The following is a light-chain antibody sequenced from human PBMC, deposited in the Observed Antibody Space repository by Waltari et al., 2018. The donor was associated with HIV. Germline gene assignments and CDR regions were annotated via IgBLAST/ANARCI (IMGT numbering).Light chain of an antibody. CDR1: SSNIGSNT. V-gene: IGLV1-44*01. J-gene: IGLJ3*02. CDR2: SNN. Sequence: QSVLTQPPSASGTPGQRVTISCSGSSSNIGSNTVNWYQQLPGTAPKLLIYSNNQRPSGVPDRFSGSKSGTSASLAISGLQSEDEADYYCAAWDDSLNGHWVFGGGTKLIVL. CDR3: AAWDDSLNGHWV.